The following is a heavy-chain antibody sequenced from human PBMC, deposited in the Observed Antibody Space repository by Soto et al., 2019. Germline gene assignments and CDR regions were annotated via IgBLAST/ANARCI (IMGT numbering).Heavy chain of an antibody. Sequence: PGGSLRLSCAASGFTFSSYAMHWVRQAPGKGLEWVAVISYDGSNKYYADSVKGRFTISRDNSKNTLYLQMNSLRAEDTAVYYCARVSVVVVAWTYGMDFPGQATTVTVSS. J-gene: IGHJ6*02. CDR2: ISYDGSNK. D-gene: IGHD2-15*01. V-gene: IGHV3-30-3*01. CDR3: ARVSVVVVAWTYGMDF. CDR1: GFTFSSYA.